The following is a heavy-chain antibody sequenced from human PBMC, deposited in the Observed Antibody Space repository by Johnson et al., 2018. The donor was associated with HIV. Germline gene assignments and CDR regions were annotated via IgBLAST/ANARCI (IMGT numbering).Heavy chain of an antibody. CDR1: GFTFSNAW. CDR2: IKSKSDGGTS. J-gene: IGHJ3*02. V-gene: IGHV3-15*01. D-gene: IGHD3-10*01. Sequence: VQLVESGGGLVQPGGSLRLSCAASGFTFSNAWMSWVRQAPGKGLEWVGRIKSKSDGGTSDYAAPVKARFTISRDNSKNTVYLQMNSLRGEDTAVYYCARDRGLDAFDIWGQGTMVTVSS. CDR3: ARDRGLDAFDI.